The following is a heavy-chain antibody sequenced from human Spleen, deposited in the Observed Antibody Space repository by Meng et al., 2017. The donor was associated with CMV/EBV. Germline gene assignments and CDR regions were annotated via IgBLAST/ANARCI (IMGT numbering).Heavy chain of an antibody. CDR1: GSTFTSSG. CDR2: LNPHSGKT. D-gene: IGHD1-1*01. CDR3: ARVNNWNAFDY. V-gene: IGHV1-8*01. J-gene: IGHJ4*02. Sequence: VSGKAPGSTFTSSGINWVRQAAGPGLEWLGWLNPHSGKTGYAQKLQGRVTISRNSSMSTTYMQLSSLRSEDTAVYYCARVNNWNAFDYWDQGILVTVSS.